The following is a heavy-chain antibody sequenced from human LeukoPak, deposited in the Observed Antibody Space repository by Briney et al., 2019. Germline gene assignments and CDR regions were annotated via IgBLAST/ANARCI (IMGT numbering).Heavy chain of an antibody. CDR1: GFTFSSYA. J-gene: IGHJ4*02. Sequence: PGGSLRLSCAASGFTFSSYAMHWVRQAPGKGLEWVAVISYDGSNKYYADYVKGRFTISRDNSKNTLYLQMNSLRAEDTAVYYCARDHYDSSGYYWSGYWGQGTLVTVSS. V-gene: IGHV3-30-3*01. CDR3: ARDHYDSSGYYWSGY. CDR2: ISYDGSNK. D-gene: IGHD3-22*01.